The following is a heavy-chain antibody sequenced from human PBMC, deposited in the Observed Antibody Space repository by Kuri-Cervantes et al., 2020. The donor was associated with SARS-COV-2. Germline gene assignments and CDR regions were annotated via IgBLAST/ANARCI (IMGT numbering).Heavy chain of an antibody. CDR3: ARVMTISQITAWFDT. CDR2: MYHSGST. J-gene: IGHJ5*02. D-gene: IGHD1-14*01. V-gene: IGHV4-39*01. Sequence: GSLRLSCTVSGGSISSSSYYWGWIRQPPGKGLEWIGSMYHSGSTYYHPSLKSRVTISVDTSKNQFSLKLSSVTAADTAMYYCARVMTISQITAWFDTWGQGTLVTVSS. CDR1: GGSISSSSYY.